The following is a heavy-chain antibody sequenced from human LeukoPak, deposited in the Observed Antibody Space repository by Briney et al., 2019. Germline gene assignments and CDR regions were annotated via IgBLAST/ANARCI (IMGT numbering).Heavy chain of an antibody. CDR1: GGSFSGYY. V-gene: IGHV4-34*01. CDR2: INHSGST. Sequence: SETLSLTCAVYGGSFSGYYWSWIRQPPGRGLEWIGEINHSGSTNYNPSLKSRVTISVDTSKNQFSLKLSSVTAADTAVYYCAREGAENLPGGSYNWFDPWGQGTLVTVSS. D-gene: IGHD2-15*01. J-gene: IGHJ5*02. CDR3: AREGAENLPGGSYNWFDP.